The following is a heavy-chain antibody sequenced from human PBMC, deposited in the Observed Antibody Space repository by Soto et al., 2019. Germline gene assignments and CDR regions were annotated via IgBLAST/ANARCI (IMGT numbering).Heavy chain of an antibody. J-gene: IGHJ4*02. D-gene: IGHD6-13*01. CDR1: GFTFSSYG. V-gene: IGHV3-33*01. Sequence: QVQLVESGGGVVQPGRSLRLSCAASGFTFSSYGMHWVRQAPGKGLEWVAVIWYDGSNKYYADSVKGRFTISRDNSKNTLYLQMNSLRAEDTAVYYCAREFRGGSSSWYRGIGYWGQGTLVTVSS. CDR3: AREFRGGSSSWYRGIGY. CDR2: IWYDGSNK.